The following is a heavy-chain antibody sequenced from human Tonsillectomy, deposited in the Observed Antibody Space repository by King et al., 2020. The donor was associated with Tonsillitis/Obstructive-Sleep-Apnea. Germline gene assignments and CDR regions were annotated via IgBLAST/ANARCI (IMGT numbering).Heavy chain of an antibody. J-gene: IGHJ4*02. Sequence: VQLVESGGGLVQPGRSLRLSCAASGFTFVDYAMHWVRQAPGKGLEWVSGISWNSGSIGYADSVKGRFTISRDNAKNSLYLQMNSLRAEDTALYYCAKSKGSGFDYWGQGTLVTVSS. CDR3: AKSKGSGFDY. V-gene: IGHV3-9*01. CDR2: ISWNSGSI. CDR1: GFTFVDYA. D-gene: IGHD6-19*01.